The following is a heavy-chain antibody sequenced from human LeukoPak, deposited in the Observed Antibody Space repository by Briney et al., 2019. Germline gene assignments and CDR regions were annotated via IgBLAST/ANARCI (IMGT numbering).Heavy chain of an antibody. J-gene: IGHJ6*02. V-gene: IGHV4-38-2*02. CDR3: ARHGGYNQDV. Sequence: SETLSLTCTVSNYSISSGYYWGWIRQPPGKGLEWIGGIYHSGTTYYNPSLKSRVTISVDTSKNQFSLKLNSVTAADTAVYYCARHGGYNQDVWGQGTTVTVSS. CDR1: NYSISSGYY. D-gene: IGHD5-12*01. CDR2: IYHSGTT.